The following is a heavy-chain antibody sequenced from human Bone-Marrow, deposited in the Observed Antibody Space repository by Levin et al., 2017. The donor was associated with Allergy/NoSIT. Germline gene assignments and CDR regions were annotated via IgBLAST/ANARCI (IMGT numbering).Heavy chain of an antibody. J-gene: IGHJ4*02. CDR1: GFTFSTYA. V-gene: IGHV3-23*01. CDR3: AKGMELWDIIAVGPPFDY. D-gene: IGHD6-19*01. Sequence: GGSLRLSCTASGFTFSTYAMSWVRQAPGKGLEWVSSISGGGGRTDYADSVKGRFTISRDNSKYTLYLQMNSLRVEDTAVYYCAKGMELWDIIAVGPPFDYWGQGTLVTVSS. CDR2: ISGGGGRT.